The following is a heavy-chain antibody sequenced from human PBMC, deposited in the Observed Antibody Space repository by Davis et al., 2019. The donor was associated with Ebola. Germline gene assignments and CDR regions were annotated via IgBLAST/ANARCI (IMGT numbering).Heavy chain of an antibody. CDR3: ARDGRWFGELERYYYDAMDV. D-gene: IGHD3-10*01. CDR1: GYTFTSYA. J-gene: IGHJ6*04. Sequence: ASVKVSCKASGYTFTSYAMHWVRQAPGQRLEWMGWISAYNGNTDYAQSLQGRVSMTTDTSTTTVYMELRSLRADDTAVYYCARDGRWFGELERYYYDAMDVWGKGTTVTVSS. CDR2: ISAYNGNT. V-gene: IGHV1-18*04.